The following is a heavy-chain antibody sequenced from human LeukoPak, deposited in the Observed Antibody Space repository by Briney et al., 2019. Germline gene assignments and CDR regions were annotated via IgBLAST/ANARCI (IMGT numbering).Heavy chain of an antibody. CDR1: GFTVSSNY. CDR2: IYSGGST. CDR3: AREATAGGDDY. J-gene: IGHJ4*02. V-gene: IGHV3-53*01. Sequence: PGGSLRLSWAASGFTVSSNYMSWVRQAPGKGLEWVSVIYSGGSTYSADSVKGRFTISRDNSKNTLYLQMNSLRAEDTAVYYCAREATAGGDDYWGQGTLVTVSS. D-gene: IGHD5-18*01.